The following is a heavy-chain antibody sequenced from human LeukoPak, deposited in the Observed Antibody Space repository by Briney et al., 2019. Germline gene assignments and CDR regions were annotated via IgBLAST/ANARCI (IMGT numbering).Heavy chain of an antibody. V-gene: IGHV1-18*01. Sequence: GASVKVSCKASGYTFTSYGISWVRQAPGQGLEWMGWISAYNGNTNYAQKLQGRVTMTTDTSTSTAYMELSSLRSEDTAVYYCARDIRLLGVVAATRISLDYWGQGTLVTVSS. CDR3: ARDIRLLGVVAATRISLDY. J-gene: IGHJ4*02. D-gene: IGHD2-15*01. CDR2: ISAYNGNT. CDR1: GYTFTSYG.